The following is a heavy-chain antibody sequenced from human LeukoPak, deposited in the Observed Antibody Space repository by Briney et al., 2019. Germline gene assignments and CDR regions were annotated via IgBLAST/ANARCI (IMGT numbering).Heavy chain of an antibody. CDR1: GGSISSSSYY. Sequence: SETLSLTCTVSGGSISSSSYYWGWIRQPPGKGLEWLGSIYYSGSTYYNPSLKSRVTISVDTSKNQFTLKLSSVTAADTAVYYCARGSSGWYDKQLFDYWGQGTLVTVSS. V-gene: IGHV4-39*06. CDR2: IYYSGST. CDR3: ARGSSGWYDKQLFDY. D-gene: IGHD6-19*01. J-gene: IGHJ4*02.